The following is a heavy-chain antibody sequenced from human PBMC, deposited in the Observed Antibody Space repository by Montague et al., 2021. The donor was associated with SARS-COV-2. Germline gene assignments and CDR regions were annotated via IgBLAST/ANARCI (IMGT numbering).Heavy chain of an antibody. Sequence: SLRLSWAASGFTFSNCDMNWVRQAPGKGLEWVSYISSSGSTIYYADSVKGRITISRDNAKNSLYLQMNSLRAEDTAVYYCARSYDILTGYQSQALDYWGQGTLVTVSS. CDR3: ARSYDILTGYQSQALDY. J-gene: IGHJ4*02. V-gene: IGHV3-48*03. CDR1: GFTFSNCD. CDR2: ISSSGSTI. D-gene: IGHD3-9*01.